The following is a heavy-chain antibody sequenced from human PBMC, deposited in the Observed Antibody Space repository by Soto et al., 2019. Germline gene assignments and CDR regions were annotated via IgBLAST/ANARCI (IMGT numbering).Heavy chain of an antibody. CDR2: IWYDGSNK. Sequence: GGSLRLSCAASGFTFSSYGMHWVRQAPGKGPEWVAVIWYDGSNKYYADSVKGRFTISRDNSKNTLYLQMNSLRAEDTAVYYCARDPQDVDTAMVTDFDYRGQGTLGTVSS. D-gene: IGHD5-18*01. CDR1: GFTFSSYG. V-gene: IGHV3-33*01. J-gene: IGHJ4*02. CDR3: ARDPQDVDTAMVTDFDY.